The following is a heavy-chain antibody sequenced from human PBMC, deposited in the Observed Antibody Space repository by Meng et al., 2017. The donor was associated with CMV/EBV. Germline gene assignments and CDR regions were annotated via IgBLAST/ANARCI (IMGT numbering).Heavy chain of an antibody. J-gene: IGHJ5*02. CDR1: GFTLRSYG. CDR3: ARGHTYRSSSQGFDP. V-gene: IGHV3-30*02. D-gene: IGHD6-19*01. Sequence: GGSLRLSCAASGFTLRSYGMHWVRQAPGKGLEWVAFIWHDGSKTYYADFVKGRFTISRDNSKSTLYLQLNSLRAEDTSLYYCARGHTYRSSSQGFDPWGQGALVTVSS. CDR2: IWHDGSKT.